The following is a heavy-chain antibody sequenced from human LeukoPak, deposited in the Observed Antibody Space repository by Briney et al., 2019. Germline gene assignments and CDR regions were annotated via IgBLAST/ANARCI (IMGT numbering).Heavy chain of an antibody. D-gene: IGHD3-22*01. CDR3: ARDVSYYDSGYYYDY. CDR1: GYTFTGYY. J-gene: IGHJ4*02. V-gene: IGHV1-2*06. CDR2: INPNSGGT. Sequence: ASVKVSCKASGYTFTGYYINWVRQAPGQGLEWMGRINPNSGGTNYAQKFQGRVTMTRDTFINTAYMELSRLRSDDTAVYYCARDVSYYDSGYYYDYWGQGTLVTVSS.